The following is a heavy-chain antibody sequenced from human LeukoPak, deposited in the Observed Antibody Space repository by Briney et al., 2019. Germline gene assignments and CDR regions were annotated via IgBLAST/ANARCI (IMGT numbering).Heavy chain of an antibody. CDR1: GFTFSSYA. CDR3: ARSRAGSGSYFGAFDI. J-gene: IGHJ3*02. CDR2: ISGSGGRT. D-gene: IGHD3-10*01. Sequence: GGSLRLSCAASGFTFSSYAMSWVRQVPGKGLEWVSGISGSGGRTEYADSVKGRCTISRDNSKNTLYLQMNSLRAEDTAVYYCARSRAGSGSYFGAFDIWGQGTMVTVSS. V-gene: IGHV3-23*01.